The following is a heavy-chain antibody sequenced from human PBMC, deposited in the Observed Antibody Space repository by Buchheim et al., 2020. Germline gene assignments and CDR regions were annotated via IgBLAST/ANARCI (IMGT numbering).Heavy chain of an antibody. Sequence: EVQLLESGGGLVQPGGSLRLSCAASGFTISSYDMSWVRQAPGKGLEWVSGVSVSGDRINYADSVKGRFTISRDNSKNTLYLQMNSLGAEDTAVYYCARRVGYGMDVWGQGTT. D-gene: IGHD1-26*01. J-gene: IGHJ6*02. CDR2: VSVSGDRI. V-gene: IGHV3-23*01. CDR1: GFTISSYD. CDR3: ARRVGYGMDV.